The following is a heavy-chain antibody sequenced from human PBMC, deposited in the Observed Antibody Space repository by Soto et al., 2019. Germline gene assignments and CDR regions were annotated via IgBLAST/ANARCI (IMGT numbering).Heavy chain of an antibody. D-gene: IGHD7-27*01. CDR2: ISYDGTNK. CDR3: ARDPKTSGGQHWAFNYFDS. J-gene: IGHJ4*02. V-gene: IGHV3-30-3*01. Sequence: GGSLRLSCAASGFSFSISPMHWVCQAPCKGPEWVALISYDGTNKFYADSVKGRFTISRDNSKSTLYLQVDSLRPEDAAVYYCARDPKTSGGQHWAFNYFDSWGQGTLVTVSS. CDR1: GFSFSISP.